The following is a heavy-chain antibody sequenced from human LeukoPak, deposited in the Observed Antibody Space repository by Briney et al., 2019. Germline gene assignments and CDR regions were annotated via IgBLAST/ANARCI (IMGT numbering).Heavy chain of an antibody. Sequence: ASVKVSCKASGGTLSSYAISWVRQTPGQGLEWMGGIIPIFGTANYAQKFQGRVTMTRNTSRTTAYMELSSLRSEDTAIYYCARGYSGPWGQGTLVTVFS. D-gene: IGHD2-21*01. V-gene: IGHV1-69*05. CDR1: GGTLSSYA. CDR2: IIPIFGTA. J-gene: IGHJ5*02. CDR3: ARGYSGP.